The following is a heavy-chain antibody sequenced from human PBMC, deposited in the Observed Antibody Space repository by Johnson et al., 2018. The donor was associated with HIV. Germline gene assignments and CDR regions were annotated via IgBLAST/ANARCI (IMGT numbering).Heavy chain of an antibody. CDR2: ISWNSGSI. Sequence: EVQVVESGGGLVQPGRSLRLSCAASGFTFDDYAMHWVRQAPGKGLEWVSGISWNSGSIGYADSVKGRFTISRDNSKNTLYLQMNSLRDEDAAVYYCAKDIGDGYNRWGAFDFWGQGTMVTVSS. D-gene: IGHD5-24*01. V-gene: IGHV3-9*01. J-gene: IGHJ3*01. CDR3: AKDIGDGYNRWGAFDF. CDR1: GFTFDDYA.